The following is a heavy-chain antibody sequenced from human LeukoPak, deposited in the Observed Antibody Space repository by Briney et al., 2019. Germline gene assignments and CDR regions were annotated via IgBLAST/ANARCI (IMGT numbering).Heavy chain of an antibody. V-gene: IGHV3-30*03. CDR2: ISNDGSNK. CDR1: GFTFRNFG. Sequence: GGSLRLSCAASGFTFRNFGIHWVRQAPGKGPEWVAVISNDGSNKCYADSVRGRFTISRDNSKNTLYLQMNSLRAEDTAVYYCAIPDADAFDIWGQGTMVTVSS. J-gene: IGHJ3*02. CDR3: AIPDADAFDI.